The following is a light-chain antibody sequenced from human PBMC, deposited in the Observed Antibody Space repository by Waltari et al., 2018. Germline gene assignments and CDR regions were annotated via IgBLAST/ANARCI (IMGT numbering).Light chain of an antibody. J-gene: IGKJ2*01. CDR3: QQTFSSPYT. CDR1: QSIIHY. V-gene: IGKV1-39*01. Sequence: DVDMTQSPSSLSASIGDRITITCRASQSIIHYLNWYQQKQGTAPRLLITGASSLRGGVPSRFSGSGSETDFSLTISSLQPEDFATYYCQQTFSSPYTFGQGTKLDI. CDR2: GAS.